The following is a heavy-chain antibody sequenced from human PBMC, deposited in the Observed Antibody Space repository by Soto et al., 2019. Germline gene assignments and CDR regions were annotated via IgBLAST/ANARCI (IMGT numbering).Heavy chain of an antibody. CDR1: GYTFTSYG. D-gene: IGHD5-12*01. CDR3: ARRMVATIVDDACDI. V-gene: IGHV1-18*01. J-gene: IGHJ3*02. CDR2: ISAYNGNT. Sequence: QVQLVQSGAEVKKPGASVKVSCKASGYTFTSYGISWVRQAPGQGLEWMGWISAYNGNTNYAQKLQGSVTMTTDTATSTAYMELRSLRSDDTAVYYCARRMVATIVDDACDIGGQGTMVTVSS.